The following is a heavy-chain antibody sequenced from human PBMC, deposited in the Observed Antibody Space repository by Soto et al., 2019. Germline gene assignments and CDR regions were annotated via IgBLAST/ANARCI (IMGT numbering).Heavy chain of an antibody. D-gene: IGHD6-19*01. CDR2: IRRKANSYTT. Sequence: EVQLVESGGGLVQPGGSLRLSCAASGLIFSDYHMDWVRQAPGKGLEGVGRIRRKANSYTTEYAASGKGRFTISRDDSKTSLYLQMNSLKSEDTAVYYCAMLGGWSGGSSGMDVWGQGTTVTVSS. CDR3: AMLGGWSGGSSGMDV. J-gene: IGHJ6*02. CDR1: GLIFSDYH. V-gene: IGHV3-72*01.